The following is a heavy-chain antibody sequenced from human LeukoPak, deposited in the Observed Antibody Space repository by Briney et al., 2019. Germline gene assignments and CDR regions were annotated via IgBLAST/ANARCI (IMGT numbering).Heavy chain of an antibody. D-gene: IGHD3-22*01. CDR3: ARLLDNDNSGDPDTFDV. CDR2: IYHSGST. CDR1: GYSISSGYY. J-gene: IGHJ3*01. V-gene: IGHV4-38-2*01. Sequence: PSETLSLTCAVSGYSISSGYYWGWIRQPPGKGLEWIGSIYHSGSTYYNPSLKSRVTISVGTSENKFSLKLTSVTAADTAVYYCARLLDNDNSGDPDTFDVWGQGTVVTVSS.